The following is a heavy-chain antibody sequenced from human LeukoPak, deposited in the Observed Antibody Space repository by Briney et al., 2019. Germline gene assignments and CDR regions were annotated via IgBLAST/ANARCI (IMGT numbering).Heavy chain of an antibody. V-gene: IGHV4-59*01. J-gene: IGHJ4*02. Sequence: PSETLSLTCTVSGGSISSYYWSWIRQPPGKGLEWIGYIYYSGSTNYNPFLKSRVTISVDTSKNQFSLKLSSVTAADTAVYYCASGPTVKSAYYFDYWGQGTLVTVSS. CDR1: GGSISSYY. CDR2: IYYSGST. CDR3: ASGPTVKSAYYFDY. D-gene: IGHD4-17*01.